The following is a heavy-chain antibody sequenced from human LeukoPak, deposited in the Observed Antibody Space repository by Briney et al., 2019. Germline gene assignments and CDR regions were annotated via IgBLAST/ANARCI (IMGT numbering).Heavy chain of an antibody. V-gene: IGHV1-8*01. CDR1: GYTFTSYD. J-gene: IGHJ4*02. CDR2: MNPNSGNT. CDR3: ARMTTVLYWDFDY. D-gene: IGHD4-17*01. Sequence: ASVKVSCKASGYTFTSYDINWVRQATGQGLEWMGWMNPNSGNTGYAQKFQGRVTMTRNTSISTAYMELGSLRSEDTAVYYCARMTTVLYWDFDYWGQGTLVTVSS.